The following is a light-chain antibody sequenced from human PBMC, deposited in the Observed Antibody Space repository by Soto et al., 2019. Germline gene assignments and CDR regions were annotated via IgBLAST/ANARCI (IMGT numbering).Light chain of an antibody. CDR3: SSYTSSSTRV. CDR1: SSDVGGYNY. Sequence: QSALTQPASVSGSPGQSITISCTGTSSDVGGYNYVSWYQQHPGKAPKLMIYDVSNRASGVSNRFSGSKSGNTASLTISGLQAEDEGDYYCSSYTSSSTRVFGTGTKLTVL. CDR2: DVS. V-gene: IGLV2-14*01. J-gene: IGLJ1*01.